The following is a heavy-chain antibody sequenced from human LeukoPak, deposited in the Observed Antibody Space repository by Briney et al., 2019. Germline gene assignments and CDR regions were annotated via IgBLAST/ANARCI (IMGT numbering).Heavy chain of an antibody. CDR2: THTSGST. CDR3: AREVGYYDSSTNAFDI. V-gene: IGHV4-4*07. CDR1: DGSIDNYY. D-gene: IGHD3-22*01. Sequence: SETLSLTCTVSDGSIDNYYWSWIRQPAGKGLEWIGRTHTSGSTNYNPSLKSRVTMSVDTSKSQFSLKLSSVTAADTAVYYCAREVGYYDSSTNAFDIWGQGTMVTVSS. J-gene: IGHJ3*02.